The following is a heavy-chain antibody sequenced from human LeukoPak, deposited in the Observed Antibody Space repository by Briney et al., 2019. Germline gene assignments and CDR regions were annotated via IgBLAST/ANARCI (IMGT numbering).Heavy chain of an antibody. D-gene: IGHD3-9*01. CDR2: IYYSGST. Sequence: PSETLSLTCTVSGGSISSSSYYWGWIRQPPGKGLEWIGSIYYSGSTYYNPSLKSRVTISVDTSKNQFSLKLSSVTAADTAVYYCARGLRYFDWLLRDYFDYWGQGTLVTASS. CDR3: ARGLRYFDWLLRDYFDY. V-gene: IGHV4-39*01. CDR1: GGSISSSSYY. J-gene: IGHJ4*02.